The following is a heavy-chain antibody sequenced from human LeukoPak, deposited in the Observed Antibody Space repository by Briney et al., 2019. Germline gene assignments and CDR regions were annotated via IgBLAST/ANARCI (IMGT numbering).Heavy chain of an antibody. CDR2: IYYSGST. Sequence: SETLSLTCTVSGGSISSYYWSWVRQPPGKGLEWIGYIYYSGSTNYNPSLKSRVTISVDTSKNQFSLNLSSVTAADTAVYYCARGVWLARDYWGQGTLVTVSS. D-gene: IGHD6-19*01. V-gene: IGHV4-59*01. CDR3: ARGVWLARDY. CDR1: GGSISSYY. J-gene: IGHJ4*02.